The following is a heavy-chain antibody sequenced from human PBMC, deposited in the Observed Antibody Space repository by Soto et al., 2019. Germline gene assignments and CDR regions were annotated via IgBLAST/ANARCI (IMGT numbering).Heavy chain of an antibody. Sequence: FSVVAVCSKRKSVSWSRQPPGKALEWLALIDSDDDKYYSTSLKTRLTISKDTSKNQVVLTMTNMDPVDTALYYRAQARIAAARSVSAFRGHRTPDPVTP. CDR2: IDSDDDK. V-gene: IGHV2-70*01. D-gene: IGHD6-13*01. CDR3: AQARIAAARSVSAF. J-gene: IGHJ4*01. CDR1: VVAVCSKRKS.